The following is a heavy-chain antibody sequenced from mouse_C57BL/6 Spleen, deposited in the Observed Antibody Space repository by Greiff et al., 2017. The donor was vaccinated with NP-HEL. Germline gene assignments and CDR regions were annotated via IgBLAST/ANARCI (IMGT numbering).Heavy chain of an antibody. CDR1: GYAFSSSW. CDR2: IYPGDGDT. V-gene: IGHV1-82*01. CDR3: ARDYYGSSYGVAD. D-gene: IGHD1-1*01. Sequence: QVHVKQSGPELVKPGASVKISCKASGYAFSSSWMNWVKQRPGKGLEWIGRIYPGDGDTNYNGKFKGKATLTADTSSSTAYMQLSSLTSEDSAIYFCARDYYGSSYGVADWGQGTMVTVAA. J-gene: IGHJ3*01.